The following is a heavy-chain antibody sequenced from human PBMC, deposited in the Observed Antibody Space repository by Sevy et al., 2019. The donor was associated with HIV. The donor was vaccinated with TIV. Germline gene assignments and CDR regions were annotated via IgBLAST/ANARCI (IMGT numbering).Heavy chain of an antibody. CDR1: GFTFSSYA. Sequence: GGSLRLSCAASGFTFSSYAMHWVRQAPGKGLEWVGFIWHDGSQKYYADSVRGRFTFSRDNSKNTLFLQVRSLRAEDTAVYYCARGRVGATTSYYFDYWGQGTLVTVSS. D-gene: IGHD1-26*01. CDR3: ARGRVGATTSYYFDY. CDR2: IWHDGSQK. J-gene: IGHJ4*02. V-gene: IGHV3-33*01.